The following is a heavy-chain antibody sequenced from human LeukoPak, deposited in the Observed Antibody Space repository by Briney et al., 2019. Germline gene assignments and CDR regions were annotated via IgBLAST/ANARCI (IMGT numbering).Heavy chain of an antibody. CDR2: IYYSGST. CDR1: GGCISSYY. Sequence: SETLSLTCTVSGGCISSYYWSWIRQPPRKGLEWIGYIYYSGSTNYNPSLKSRVTISVDTSKNQFSLKLSSVTAADTAVYYCARGTWNFDYWGRGTLVTVSS. J-gene: IGHJ4*02. V-gene: IGHV4-59*01. D-gene: IGHD1-1*01. CDR3: ARGTWNFDY.